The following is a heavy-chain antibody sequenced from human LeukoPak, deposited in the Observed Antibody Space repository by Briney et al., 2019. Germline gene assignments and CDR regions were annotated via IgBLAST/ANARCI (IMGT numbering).Heavy chain of an antibody. D-gene: IGHD3-10*01. CDR3: ARHLYGWGSPFDY. Sequence: SETLSLTCTVSGGSISSSSYYWGWIRQPPGKGLEWIGSIYYSGSTYYNPSLKSRVTISVDTSKNQFSLKLSSVTAADTAVYYWARHLYGWGSPFDYWGQGPLVTVS. V-gene: IGHV4-39*01. J-gene: IGHJ4*02. CDR2: IYYSGST. CDR1: GGSISSSSYY.